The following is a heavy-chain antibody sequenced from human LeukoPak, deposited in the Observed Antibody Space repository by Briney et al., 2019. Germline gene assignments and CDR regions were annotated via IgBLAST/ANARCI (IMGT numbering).Heavy chain of an antibody. CDR3: ARPWRGEEAFDI. CDR1: GFDFGPYW. J-gene: IGHJ3*02. Sequence: PGGSLRLSCVASGFDFGPYWMSWVRQAPGKGPEWVANINGDGSEKFYVNSVKGRSTISRDNAKNTLYLQMNSLRAEDTAVYYCARPWRGEEAFDIWGQGTMVTVSS. D-gene: IGHD3-16*01. V-gene: IGHV3-7*01. CDR2: INGDGSEK.